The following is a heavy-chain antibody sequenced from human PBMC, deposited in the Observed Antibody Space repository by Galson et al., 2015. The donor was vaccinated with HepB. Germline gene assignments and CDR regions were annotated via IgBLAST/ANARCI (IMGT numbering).Heavy chain of an antibody. V-gene: IGHV4-39*02. Sequence: ETLSLTCTVSGGSISSSSYYWGWIRQPPGQGLEWIGSIYYSGSTYYNPSLKSRVTISVDTSKNQFSLKLSSVTAADTAVYYCARDKVAVAGHFDYWGQGTLVTVSS. J-gene: IGHJ4*02. CDR1: GGSISSSSYY. D-gene: IGHD6-19*01. CDR2: IYYSGST. CDR3: ARDKVAVAGHFDY.